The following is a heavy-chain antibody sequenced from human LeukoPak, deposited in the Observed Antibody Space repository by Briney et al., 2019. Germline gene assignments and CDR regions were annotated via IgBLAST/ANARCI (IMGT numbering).Heavy chain of an antibody. CDR2: TNWDGAST. Sequence: GGSLRLSCAAAGFRFDVYGMSWVRHVPGKGLEWVSGTNWDGASTGYADSVKGRFTISRDNVKNFLYLQMNSLRVEDTALYFCGRVSCSTTSCYDYYDYYMDVWGKGTTVTVSS. D-gene: IGHD2-2*01. J-gene: IGHJ6*03. CDR1: GFRFDVYG. CDR3: GRVSCSTTSCYDYYDYYMDV. V-gene: IGHV3-20*04.